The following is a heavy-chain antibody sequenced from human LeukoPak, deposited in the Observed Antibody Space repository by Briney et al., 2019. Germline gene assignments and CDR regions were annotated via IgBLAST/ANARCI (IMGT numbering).Heavy chain of an antibody. CDR3: ARVSRGYDILY. V-gene: IGHV4-38-2*02. J-gene: IGHJ4*02. D-gene: IGHD3-9*01. CDR2: IYHSGTT. Sequence: SETLSLTCTVSTYSITSGYYWGWIRQPPGKGLEGIGSIYHSGTTYYNPSLKSRVTISVDTSKNQFSLNLSSVTAADTAVYYCARVSRGYDILYWGQGTLITVSS. CDR1: TYSITSGYY.